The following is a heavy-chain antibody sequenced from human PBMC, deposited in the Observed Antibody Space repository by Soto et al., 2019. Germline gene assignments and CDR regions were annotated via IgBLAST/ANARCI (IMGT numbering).Heavy chain of an antibody. V-gene: IGHV3-30-3*01. Sequence: PGGSLRLSCAASGFTFSSYAMHWVRQAPGKGLEWVAVISYDGSNKYYADSVKGRFTISRDNSKNTLYLQMNSLRAEDTAVYYCARDHPHQWYNWNPVRFYYGMDVWGQGTTVTVSS. CDR1: GFTFSSYA. J-gene: IGHJ6*02. CDR2: ISYDGSNK. CDR3: ARDHPHQWYNWNPVRFYYGMDV. D-gene: IGHD1-20*01.